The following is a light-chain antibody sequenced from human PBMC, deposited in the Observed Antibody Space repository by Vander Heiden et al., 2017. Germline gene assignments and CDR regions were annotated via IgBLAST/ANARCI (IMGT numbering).Light chain of an antibody. J-gene: IGLJ1*01. CDR3: NSRDSSGNQNV. CDR2: GKN. CDR1: SLRSYY. V-gene: IGLV3-19*01. Sequence: SSELTQDPAVSVALGQTVRITCQGDSLRSYYASWYQQKPGQAPVLVIYGKNNRPSGIPDRFSGSSSGNTASLTITGAQAEDDADYYCNSRDSSGNQNVFGTGTKVTVL.